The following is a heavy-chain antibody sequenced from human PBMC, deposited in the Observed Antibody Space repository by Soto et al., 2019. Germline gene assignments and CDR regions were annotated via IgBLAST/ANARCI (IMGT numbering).Heavy chain of an antibody. CDR3: EKGFICSGGSCYSDYFDY. V-gene: IGHV3-23*01. CDR1: GFTFSSYA. CDR2: ISGSGGST. Sequence: EVQLLESGGGLVQPGGSLRLSCAASGFTFSSYAMSWVRQAPGKGLEWVSAISGSGGSTYYADSVKGRFTISRDNSMHTLFLQMNSLRAEDTAVYYCEKGFICSGGSCYSDYFDYWGQGTLVTVSS. J-gene: IGHJ4*02. D-gene: IGHD2-15*01.